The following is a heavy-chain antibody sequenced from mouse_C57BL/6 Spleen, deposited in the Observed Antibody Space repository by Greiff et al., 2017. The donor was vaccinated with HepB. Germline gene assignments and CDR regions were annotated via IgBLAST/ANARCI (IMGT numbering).Heavy chain of an antibody. CDR2: ISYDGSN. J-gene: IGHJ4*01. CDR1: GYSITSGYY. V-gene: IGHV3-6*01. Sequence: EVKLMESGPGLVQPSQSLSLTCSVTGYSITSGYYWNWIRQFPGNKLEWMGYISYDGSNNYNPSLKNRISITRDTSKNQFFLKLNSVTTEDTATYYCARGKHHAKDYWGQGTSVTVSS. CDR3: ARGKHHAKDY.